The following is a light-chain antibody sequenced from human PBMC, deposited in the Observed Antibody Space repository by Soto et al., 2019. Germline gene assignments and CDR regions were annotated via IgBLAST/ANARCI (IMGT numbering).Light chain of an antibody. J-gene: IGLJ1*01. Sequence: QSALTQPASVSGSPGQSITISCTGTRGDVGAYNLVSWYQRHPGKAPKLMIYAVTNRPSGISNRFSGSKSGNTASLTISGVQAEDEADYYCNSYTTSSTLVFGTGTKVTVL. CDR2: AVT. CDR3: NSYTTSSTLV. V-gene: IGLV2-14*02. CDR1: RGDVGAYNL.